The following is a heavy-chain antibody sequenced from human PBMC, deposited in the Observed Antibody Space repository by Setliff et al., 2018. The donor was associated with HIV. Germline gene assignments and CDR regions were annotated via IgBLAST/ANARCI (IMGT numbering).Heavy chain of an antibody. CDR2: VSPGSHTT. CDR1: GFAFSTFD. V-gene: IGHV3-23*01. D-gene: IGHD1-26*01. J-gene: IGHJ3*01. Sequence: GGSLRLSCEASGFAFSTFDMNWVRQSPGKGLEWVSGVSPGSHTTYYAESVKGRFTVSRDDSNNMLFLQMTSLGDDDTAIYYCAKPTIGIYPRSFDLWGPETMVTVSS. CDR3: AKPTIGIYPRSFDL.